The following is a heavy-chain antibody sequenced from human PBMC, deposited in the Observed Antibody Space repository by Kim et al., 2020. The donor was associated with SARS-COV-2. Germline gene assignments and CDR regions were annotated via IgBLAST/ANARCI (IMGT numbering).Heavy chain of an antibody. V-gene: IGHV4-59*13. CDR1: GGSISSYY. D-gene: IGHD3-9*01. J-gene: IGHJ6*02. CDR3: ARAPSRYFDWLPNYYYGMVV. CDR2: IYYSGST. Sequence: SETLSLTCTVSGGSISSYYWSWIRQPPGKGLEWIGYIYYSGSTNYNPSLKSRVTISVDTSKNQFSLKLSSVTAADTAVYYCARAPSRYFDWLPNYYYGMVVWGQGTTVTVSS.